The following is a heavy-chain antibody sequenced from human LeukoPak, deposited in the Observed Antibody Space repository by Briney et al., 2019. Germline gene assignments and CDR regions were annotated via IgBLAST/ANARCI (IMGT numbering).Heavy chain of an antibody. CDR1: GYTFTGYY. CDR2: INPNSGGT. J-gene: IGHJ4*02. V-gene: IGHV1-2*02. Sequence: ASVKVSCKASGYTFTGYYMHWVRQAPGQGLEWMGWINPNSGGTNYAQKFQGRVTMTRDTSISTAYMELSRLRSDDTAVYYCARVGSGGRGDTRIDYWGQGTLVTVSS. D-gene: IGHD2-15*01. CDR3: ARVGSGGRGDTRIDY.